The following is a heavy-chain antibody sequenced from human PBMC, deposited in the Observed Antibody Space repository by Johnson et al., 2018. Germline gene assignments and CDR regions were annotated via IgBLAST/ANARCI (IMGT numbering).Heavy chain of an antibody. V-gene: IGHV3-30-3*01. Sequence: QLVESGGGVVQPGRSLRLSCVASGFTFSSYAMHWVRQAPGKGLEWVAVISYDGSNKYYADSVKGRFTISRDNSKNTLYLQMNSLRAEDTAVYYCAKDHLVFQEYFQHWGQGTLVTVSS. CDR1: GFTFSSYA. CDR3: AKDHLVFQEYFQH. J-gene: IGHJ1*01. D-gene: IGHD2-21*01. CDR2: ISYDGSNK.